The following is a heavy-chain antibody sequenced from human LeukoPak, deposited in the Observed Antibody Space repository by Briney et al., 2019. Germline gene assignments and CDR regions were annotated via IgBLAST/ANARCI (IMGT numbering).Heavy chain of an antibody. D-gene: IGHD1-14*01. CDR1: GFTFSSYA. CDR2: ISGSGGST. Sequence: AGGPLRLSRAASGFTFSSYAMSWVRQAPGKGLEWVSAISGSGGSTYYADSVKGRFTISRDNSKNTLYLQMNSLRAEDTAVYYCAKNRLVDYFDYWGQGTLVTVSS. CDR3: AKNRLVDYFDY. V-gene: IGHV3-23*01. J-gene: IGHJ4*02.